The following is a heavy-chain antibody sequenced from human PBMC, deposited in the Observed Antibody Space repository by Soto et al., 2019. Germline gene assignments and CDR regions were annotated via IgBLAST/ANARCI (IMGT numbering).Heavy chain of an antibody. CDR1: GGSISSYY. D-gene: IGHD5-12*01. V-gene: IGHV4-59*01. CDR3: ARERRDGYTHYFDY. Sequence: QVQLQESGPGLVKPSETLSLMCTVSGGSISSYYWSWIRQPPGKGLEWIGYIYYSGSTNYNPSLKRRVTIAVDTSKNQFSLKLSSVTAADTAVYYCARERRDGYTHYFDYWGQGTLVTVSS. J-gene: IGHJ4*02. CDR2: IYYSGST.